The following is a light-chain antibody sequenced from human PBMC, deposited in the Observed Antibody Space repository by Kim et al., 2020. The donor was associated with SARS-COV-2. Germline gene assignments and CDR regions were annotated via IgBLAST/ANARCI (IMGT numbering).Light chain of an antibody. Sequence: PAERRTPPCRASQSVSSYLAWYQPEPSQARRLVLYVASNRDGGIPARFSGSGSVTDLALTISSLEPEDFAVYYCQQGRKWPPPLAFGGGTKVDIK. V-gene: IGKV3-11*01. CDR3: QQGRKWPPPLA. CDR1: QSVSSY. CDR2: VAS. J-gene: IGKJ4*01.